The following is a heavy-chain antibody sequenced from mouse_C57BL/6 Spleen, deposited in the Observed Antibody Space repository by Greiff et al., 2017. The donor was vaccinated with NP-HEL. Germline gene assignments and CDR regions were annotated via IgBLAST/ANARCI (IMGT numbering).Heavy chain of an antibody. D-gene: IGHD3-2*02. CDR1: GYAFTNYL. Sequence: QVQLQQSGAELVRPGTSVKVSCKASGYAFTNYLIEWVKQRPGQGLEWIGVINPGSGGTNSNEKFKGKVTLTADKSSSTAYMQLSSLTSEDYAVYFCARRGSSGYHYAMDYWGQGTSVTVSS. CDR2: INPGSGGT. CDR3: ARRGSSGYHYAMDY. J-gene: IGHJ4*01. V-gene: IGHV1-54*01.